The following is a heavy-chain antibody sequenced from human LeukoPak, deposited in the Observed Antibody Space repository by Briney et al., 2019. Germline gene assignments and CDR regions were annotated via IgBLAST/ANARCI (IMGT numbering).Heavy chain of an antibody. CDR1: GYTFTHYD. Sequence: VASVKVSCKASGYTFTHYDIHWVRQATGQGLEWVGWMRPHTGDSVYAQRFQGRVTMTGDTSTSTAYLEVSSLRYDDTAVYYCARGTSSGWYGHWFDSWGPGTLVAVSP. CDR2: MRPHTGDS. V-gene: IGHV1-8*01. J-gene: IGHJ5*01. D-gene: IGHD6-13*01. CDR3: ARGTSSGWYGHWFDS.